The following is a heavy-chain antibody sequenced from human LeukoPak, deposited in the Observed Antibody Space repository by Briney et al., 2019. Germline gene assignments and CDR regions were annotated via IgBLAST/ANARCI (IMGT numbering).Heavy chain of an antibody. V-gene: IGHV3-66*02. Sequence: GGSLRLSCTASGLTVSSSCMSWVRQAPGKGLEWVSIIYVSGTTYYADSVKGRFTISRDSSKNTLYLQMNSLSAEDTAVYYCADTRSYSFDYWGRGTLVAVSS. CDR3: ADTRSYSFDY. J-gene: IGHJ4*02. CDR1: GLTVSSSC. D-gene: IGHD3-10*01. CDR2: IYVSGTT.